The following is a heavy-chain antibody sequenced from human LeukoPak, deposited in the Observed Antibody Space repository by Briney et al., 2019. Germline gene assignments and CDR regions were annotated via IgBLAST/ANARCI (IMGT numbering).Heavy chain of an antibody. CDR3: ARGPPDFYNSGSYYNGYNWFDS. V-gene: IGHV4-61*02. CDR1: GGSISNGTSY. CDR2: IYSSGST. J-gene: IGHJ5*01. Sequence: SQTLSLTCTVSGGSISNGTSYWTWIRQPAGKSLEWLGRIYSSGSTNYNPSLKSRFTISADTSKNQFSLTLTSVTAADTAVYYCARGPPDFYNSGSYYNGYNWFDSWGQGTLVTVSS. D-gene: IGHD3-10*01.